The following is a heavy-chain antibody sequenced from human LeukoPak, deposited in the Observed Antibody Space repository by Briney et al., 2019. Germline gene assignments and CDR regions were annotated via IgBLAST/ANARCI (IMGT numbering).Heavy chain of an antibody. CDR3: ARGVVPAAMEDNWFDP. Sequence: SVTVSCKASGGTFSSYAISWVRKAPGQGLEWMGGIIPIFGTANYAQKFQGRVTITADESTSTAYMELSSLRSEDTAVYYCARGVVPAAMEDNWFDPWGQGTLVTVSS. J-gene: IGHJ5*02. V-gene: IGHV1-69*13. D-gene: IGHD2-2*01. CDR2: IIPIFGTA. CDR1: GGTFSSYA.